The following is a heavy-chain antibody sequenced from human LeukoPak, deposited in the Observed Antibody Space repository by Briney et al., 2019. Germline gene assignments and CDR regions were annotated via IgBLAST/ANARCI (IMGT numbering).Heavy chain of an antibody. Sequence: PSETLSPTCAVSGYSISSGYYWGWIRQPPGKGLEWIGSIYHSGSTYYNPSLKSRVTISVDTSKNQFSLKLSSVTAADTAVYYCARLIGMDVWGKGTTVTVSS. CDR1: GYSISSGYY. V-gene: IGHV4-38-2*01. CDR3: ARLIGMDV. CDR2: IYHSGST. J-gene: IGHJ6*04.